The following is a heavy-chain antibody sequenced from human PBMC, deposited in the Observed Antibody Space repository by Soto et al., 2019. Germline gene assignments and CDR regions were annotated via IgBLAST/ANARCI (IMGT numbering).Heavy chain of an antibody. Sequence: PSETLSLTCTVSGGSISSGGYYWSWIRQHPGKGLEWIGYIYYSGSTYYNSSLKSRVIISVDTSKNQFSLKLSSVTAADTAVYYCARGKYSSSYYYFDYWGQGTLVTVS. J-gene: IGHJ4*02. V-gene: IGHV4-31*03. CDR1: GGSISSGGYY. CDR2: IYYSGST. D-gene: IGHD6-6*01. CDR3: ARGKYSSSYYYFDY.